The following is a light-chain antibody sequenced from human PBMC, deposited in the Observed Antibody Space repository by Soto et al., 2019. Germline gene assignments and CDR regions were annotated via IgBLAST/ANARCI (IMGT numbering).Light chain of an antibody. CDR1: SNDVGAYNY. V-gene: IGLV2-14*01. CDR2: EVS. Sequence: QSALTQPASVSGSTGQSITISCTGTSNDVGAYNYVSWYQQHLGKAPKLMIYEVSNRPSGISNRFSGSKSGNTSSLTISGLQAEDEADYYCSSYTTSITYVFGTGTKLTVL. CDR3: SSYTTSITYV. J-gene: IGLJ1*01.